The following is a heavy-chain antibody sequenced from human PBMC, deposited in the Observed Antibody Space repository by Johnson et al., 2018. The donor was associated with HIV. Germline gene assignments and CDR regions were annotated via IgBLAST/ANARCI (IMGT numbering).Heavy chain of an antibody. Sequence: MLLVESGGGVVRPGGSLRLSCAASGFTFSSYDMHWVRQATGKGLEWVSAIGTAGDTYYPGSVQGRITISREKAKNSLYLQMYSLRAGDTAVYYCARALRTALGSPWNGGYDAFDIWGQGTMVTVSS. J-gene: IGHJ3*02. V-gene: IGHV3-13*01. CDR2: IGTAGDT. CDR1: GFTFSSYD. D-gene: IGHD1-1*01. CDR3: ARALRTALGSPWNGGYDAFDI.